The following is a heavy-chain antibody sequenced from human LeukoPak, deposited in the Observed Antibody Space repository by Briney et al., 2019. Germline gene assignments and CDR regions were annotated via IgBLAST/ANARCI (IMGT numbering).Heavy chain of an antibody. CDR1: GFTFSSYA. CDR2: ISGSGGST. CDR3: AKDESGSYWVGAFDI. Sequence: GGSLRLSCAASGFTFSSYAMSWVRQAPGKGLEWVSAISGSGGSTYYADSVKGRFTISRDNSKNTLYLQMNSLRAEDTAVYFCAKDESGSYWVGAFDIWGQGTMVTVSS. V-gene: IGHV3-23*01. D-gene: IGHD1-26*01. J-gene: IGHJ3*02.